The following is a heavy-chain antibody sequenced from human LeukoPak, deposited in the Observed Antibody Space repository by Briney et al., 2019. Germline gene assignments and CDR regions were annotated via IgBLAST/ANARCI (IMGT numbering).Heavy chain of an antibody. D-gene: IGHD6-13*01. CDR1: GGTFSSYA. CDR2: IIPILGIA. CDR3: ARGSSSWPFDP. J-gene: IGHJ5*02. Sequence: SVKVPCKASGGTFSSYAISWVRQAPGQGLEWMGRIIPILGIANYAQKFQGRVTITADKSTSTAYMELRSLRSDDTAVYYCARGSSSWPFDPWGQGTLVTVSS. V-gene: IGHV1-69*04.